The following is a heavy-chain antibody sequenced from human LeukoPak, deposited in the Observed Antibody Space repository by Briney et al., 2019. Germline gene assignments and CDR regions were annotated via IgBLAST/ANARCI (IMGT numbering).Heavy chain of an antibody. CDR1: GGSISSYY. CDR3: VTQRYSSSWSDYYYYMDV. CDR2: IYTSGGT. D-gene: IGHD6-13*01. Sequence: SETLSLTCTVSGGSISSYYWSWIRQPAGKGLEWIGRIYTSGGTNYNPSLKSRVTMSVDTSKNQFSLKLSSVTAADTAVYYCVTQRYSSSWSDYYYYMDVWGKGTAVTVSS. J-gene: IGHJ6*03. V-gene: IGHV4-4*07.